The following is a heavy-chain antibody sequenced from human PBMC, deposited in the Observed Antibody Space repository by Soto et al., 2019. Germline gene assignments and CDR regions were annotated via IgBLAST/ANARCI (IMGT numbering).Heavy chain of an antibody. J-gene: IGHJ6*03. V-gene: IGHV3-21*01. CDR1: GFTFSSYS. CDR2: ISSSSSYI. CDR3: ARSPDPVPDYYYYYYMDV. Sequence: GGSLRLSCAASGFTFSSYSMNWVRQAPGKGLEWVSSISSSSSYIYYADSVKGRFTISRDNAKNSLYLQMNSLRAEDTAVYYCARSPDPVPDYYYYYYMDVWGKGTTVTVSS.